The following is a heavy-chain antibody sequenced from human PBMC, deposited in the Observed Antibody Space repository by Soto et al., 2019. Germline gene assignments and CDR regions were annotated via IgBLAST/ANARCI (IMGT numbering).Heavy chain of an antibody. CDR3: ARVPLPAARNNYYVMDV. V-gene: IGHV4-4*02. D-gene: IGHD6-6*01. CDR1: GGPISSSNW. Sequence: SETLSLTCAVCGGPISSSNWWSWVRQPPGKGLEWIGEIYHSMSTNYNPSLKSRVNISVDKSKKQLSLKLSSVTAPGTAVYYCARVPLPAARNNYYVMDVWGQRTTVAVCS. CDR2: IYHSMST. J-gene: IGHJ6*02.